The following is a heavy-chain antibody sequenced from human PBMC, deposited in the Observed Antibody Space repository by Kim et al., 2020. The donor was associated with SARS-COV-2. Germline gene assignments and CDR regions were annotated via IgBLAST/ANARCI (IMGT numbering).Heavy chain of an antibody. J-gene: IGHJ4*02. CDR2: GST. Sequence: GSTSYAPNVQGRVTMTSDTSTTTVYMELSSLRSDDTAMYYCARDLEGFDYWGQGTLVTVSS. D-gene: IGHD1-1*01. V-gene: IGHV1-46*01. CDR3: ARDLEGFDY.